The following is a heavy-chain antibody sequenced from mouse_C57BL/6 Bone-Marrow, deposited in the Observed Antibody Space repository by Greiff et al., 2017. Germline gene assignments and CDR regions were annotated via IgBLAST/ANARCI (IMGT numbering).Heavy chain of an antibody. CDR2: IYPGSGNT. J-gene: IGHJ3*01. CDR1: GYTFTDYY. D-gene: IGHD1-1*01. V-gene: IGHV1-76*01. Sequence: VQLQQSGAELVRPGASVKLSCKASGYTFTDYYINWVKQRPGQGLEWIARIYPGSGNTNYNEKFKGKATLTAEKSSSTAYMQLSSLTSEDSAVYFCARGDYGSIAYWGQGTLVTVSA. CDR3: ARGDYGSIAY.